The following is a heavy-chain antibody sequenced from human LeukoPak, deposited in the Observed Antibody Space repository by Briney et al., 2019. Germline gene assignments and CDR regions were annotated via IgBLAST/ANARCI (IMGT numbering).Heavy chain of an antibody. J-gene: IGHJ3*02. CDR1: VYKCTSYY. CDR3: ARAVGATDSDAFDI. D-gene: IGHD1-26*01. CDR2: INPSGGST. Sequence: SVKLSCKADVYKCTSYYMHGVRQTPGQGLEWMGIINPSGGSTSYAQKFQGRVTMTRDTSTSTVYMELSSLRSEDTAVYYCARAVGATDSDAFDIWGKGTMVTVSS. V-gene: IGHV1-46*01.